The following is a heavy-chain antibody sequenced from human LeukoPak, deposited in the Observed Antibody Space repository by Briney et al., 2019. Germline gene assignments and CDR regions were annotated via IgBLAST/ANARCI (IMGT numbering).Heavy chain of an antibody. CDR2: VSYTGST. J-gene: IGHJ4*02. D-gene: IGHD1-26*01. Sequence: SETLSLTCTVSGGSISSSSYFWDWIRQSPGKGPEWIGTVSYTGSTYYNPSLKSRVTISVDTSKNQSSLKLNSVTAADTSVYYCARHYSGTYYRFDYWGQGTLVTVSS. CDR1: GGSISSSSYF. V-gene: IGHV4-39*01. CDR3: ARHYSGTYYRFDY.